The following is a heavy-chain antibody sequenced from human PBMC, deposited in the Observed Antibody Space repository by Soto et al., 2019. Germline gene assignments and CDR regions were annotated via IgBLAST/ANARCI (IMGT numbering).Heavy chain of an antibody. D-gene: IGHD5-12*01. J-gene: IGHJ4*02. CDR1: GFTVSNNY. Sequence: VQLVESGGGLVQPGGYLRLSCAASGFTVSNNYIYWVRQAPGKGLEWVSIIYTGGSTYYADSVRGRFTISRDNSKNTVYLQMNSLRSEDTAVFYCAGGGSGYDPVDYWGQGTLVTVSS. CDR2: IYTGGST. V-gene: IGHV3-66*01. CDR3: AGGGSGYDPVDY.